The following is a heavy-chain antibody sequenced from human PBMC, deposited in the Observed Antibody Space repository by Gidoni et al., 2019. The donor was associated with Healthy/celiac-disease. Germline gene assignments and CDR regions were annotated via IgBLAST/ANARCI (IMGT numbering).Heavy chain of an antibody. V-gene: IGHV3-23*01. D-gene: IGHD6-19*01. Sequence: EVQLLESGGGLVQPGGSLRLSCAASGFTVSSYAMSWVRQAPGKGLEWVSAISGIGGSPYYAYSVKGRFTISRDNSKNTLYLQMNSLRAEDTAVYYCAKDNWRRQWLPHNWFDPWGQGTLVTVSS. CDR2: ISGIGGSP. CDR3: AKDNWRRQWLPHNWFDP. CDR1: GFTVSSYA. J-gene: IGHJ5*02.